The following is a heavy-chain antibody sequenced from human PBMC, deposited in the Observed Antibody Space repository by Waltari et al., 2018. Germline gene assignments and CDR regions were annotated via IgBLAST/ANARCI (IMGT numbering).Heavy chain of an antibody. CDR2: ISSSSSYI. V-gene: IGHV3-21*01. J-gene: IGHJ3*02. CDR3: ARVDEYSSFEDAFDI. CDR1: GFTFSRYS. D-gene: IGHD6-6*01. Sequence: EVQLVESGGGLVKPGGSLRLSCAASGFTFSRYSMNWVRQAPGKGLEWVSSISSSSSYIYYADSVKGRFTISRDNAKNSLYLQMNSLRAEDTAVYYCARVDEYSSFEDAFDIWGQGTMVTVSS.